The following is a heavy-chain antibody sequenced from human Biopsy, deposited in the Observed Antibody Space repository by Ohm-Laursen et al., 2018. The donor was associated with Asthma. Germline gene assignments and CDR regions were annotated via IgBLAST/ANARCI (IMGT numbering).Heavy chain of an antibody. CDR1: GDSFSNYA. CDR2: LIPVLGTP. V-gene: IGHV1-69*13. CDR3: ARGYSGSDRIVYYYSGLEV. J-gene: IGHJ6*02. Sequence: VTISCKASGDSFSNYAISWARQAPGQGLEWMGGLIPVLGTPDHAQMFEGRVTITADESTSTAYMELSSLSSEDTAVYYCARGYSGSDRIVYYYSGLEVWGQGTTVTVSS. D-gene: IGHD5-12*01.